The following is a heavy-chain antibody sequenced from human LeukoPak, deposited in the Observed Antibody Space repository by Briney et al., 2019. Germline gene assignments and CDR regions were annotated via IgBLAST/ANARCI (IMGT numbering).Heavy chain of an antibody. CDR2: IIPIFGTA. D-gene: IGHD3-22*01. CDR3: ARDYYYDSSGYNP. CDR1: GGTFSSYA. J-gene: IGHJ5*02. V-gene: IGHV1-69*05. Sequence: SVKVSCKASGGTFSSYAISWVRQAPGQGLEWMGRIIPIFGTANYAQKFQGRVTITTDESTSAAYMELSSLRSEDTAVYYCARDYYYDSSGYNPWGQGTLVTVSS.